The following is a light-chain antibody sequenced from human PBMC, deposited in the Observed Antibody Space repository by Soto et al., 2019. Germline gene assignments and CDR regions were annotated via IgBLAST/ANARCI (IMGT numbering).Light chain of an antibody. J-gene: IGKJ5*01. CDR1: QGVGNKY. Sequence: ESALTQSPGTLSLSPGERATLSCRASQGVGNKYLAWYQQRPGQAPSLLIYAASSRATGVPDRFSGSGSGTDFTPTISRLEPEDFAVYYCQQYTNAHGITFGQGTRLEIK. CDR3: QQYTNAHGIT. CDR2: AAS. V-gene: IGKV3-20*01.